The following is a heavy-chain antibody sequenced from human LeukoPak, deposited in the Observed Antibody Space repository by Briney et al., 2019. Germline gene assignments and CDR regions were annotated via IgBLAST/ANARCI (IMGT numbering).Heavy chain of an antibody. V-gene: IGHV1-2*02. CDR3: ARDIAARHTYYYYYMDV. Sequence: ASVKVSCKASGYTFTGYYMHWVRQAPGQGLEWMGWINPNSGGTNYAQKFQGRVTMTRDKSISTAYMELSRLRSDDTALYYCARDIAARHTYYYYYMDVWGKGTTVTVSS. CDR1: GYTFTGYY. CDR2: INPNSGGT. J-gene: IGHJ6*03. D-gene: IGHD6-6*01.